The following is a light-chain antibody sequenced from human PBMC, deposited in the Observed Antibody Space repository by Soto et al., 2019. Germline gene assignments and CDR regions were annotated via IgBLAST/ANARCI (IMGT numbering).Light chain of an antibody. V-gene: IGLV2-23*02. CDR2: EVH. CDR1: SGNIGSYSL. Sequence: QSALTQPASVSGSPGQSITISCTGTSGNIGSYSLVSWYQQYPGKVPKLIIYEVHKRPSGVSDRFSGSKSGATASLVISGHQPEDEADYYCCSYAGSVVFGGGTQLTVL. J-gene: IGLJ7*01. CDR3: CSYAGSVV.